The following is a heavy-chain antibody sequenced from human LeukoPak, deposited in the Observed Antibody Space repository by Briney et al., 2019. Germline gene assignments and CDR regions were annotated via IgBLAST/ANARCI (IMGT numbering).Heavy chain of an antibody. CDR3: ARDLLTVASAFDI. D-gene: IGHD4/OR15-4a*01. CDR1: GFTFSSYS. J-gene: IGHJ3*02. Sequence: PGGSLRLSCAASGFTFSSYSMNWVRQAPGKGLEWVSSISSSSSYIYYADSVKGRFTISRDNAKNSLYLQMNSLRAEDTAVYYCARDLLTVASAFDIWGQGTMVTVSS. CDR2: ISSSSSYI. V-gene: IGHV3-21*01.